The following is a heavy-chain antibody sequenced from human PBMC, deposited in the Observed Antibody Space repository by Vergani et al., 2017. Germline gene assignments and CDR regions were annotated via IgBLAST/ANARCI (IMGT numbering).Heavy chain of an antibody. V-gene: IGHV1-46*01. CDR3: ARDKKITIFGMEEN. CDR1: GYTFSNYY. J-gene: IGHJ4*02. CDR2: INPSGGHT. Sequence: QVQVVQSGAEVKKSGASVKVSCKTSGYTFSNYYMHWVRQAPGQGLEWMGIINPSGGHTNYAQKFQGRVTMTRDTSTSTVYMELSSLRSEDTAVYYCARDKKITIFGMEENWGQGTLVTVSS. D-gene: IGHD3-3*01.